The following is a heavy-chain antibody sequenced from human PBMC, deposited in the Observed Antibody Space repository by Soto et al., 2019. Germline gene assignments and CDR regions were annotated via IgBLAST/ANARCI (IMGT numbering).Heavy chain of an antibody. J-gene: IGHJ2*01. Sequence: EVQLLESGGALVQPGGSLRLSCAASGFTFSNHAMNWVRQAPGKGLEWVSTISDSGSTYYADSVKGRFTISRDHSQHSLYLQMNSLLAEDTAVYYLARDPGGQYCTSTSCLYFFDLWGHGPLVIVSS. V-gene: IGHV3-23*01. CDR1: GFTFSNHA. CDR2: ISDSGST. D-gene: IGHD2-2*01. CDR3: ARDPGGQYCTSTSCLYFFDL.